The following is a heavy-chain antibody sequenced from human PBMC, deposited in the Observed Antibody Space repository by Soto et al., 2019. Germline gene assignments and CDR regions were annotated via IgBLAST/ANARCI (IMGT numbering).Heavy chain of an antibody. Sequence: GGSLRLSCAASGFTFSSYAMSWVRQAPGKGLEWVSAISGSGGSTYYADSVKGRFTISRDNSKNTLYLQMNSLRAEDTAVYYCAKGIAARPEVLSYFQHWGQGTLVTVSS. CDR2: ISGSGGST. J-gene: IGHJ1*01. CDR3: AKGIAARPEVLSYFQH. V-gene: IGHV3-23*01. CDR1: GFTFSSYA. D-gene: IGHD6-6*01.